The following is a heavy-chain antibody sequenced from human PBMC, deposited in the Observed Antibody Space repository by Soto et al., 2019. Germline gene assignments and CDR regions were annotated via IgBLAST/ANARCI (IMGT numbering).Heavy chain of an antibody. J-gene: IGHJ6*03. V-gene: IGHV4-39*01. CDR3: ARLDMTTVTLPYYYYYMDV. CDR2: IYYSGST. CDR1: GGSISSSSYY. Sequence: PSETLSLTCTVSGGSISSSSYYWGWIRQPPGKGLEWIGSIYYSGSTYYNPSLKSRVTISVDTSKNQFSLKLSSVTAADTAVYYCARLDMTTVTLPYYYYYMDVWGKGTTVTVSS. D-gene: IGHD4-17*01.